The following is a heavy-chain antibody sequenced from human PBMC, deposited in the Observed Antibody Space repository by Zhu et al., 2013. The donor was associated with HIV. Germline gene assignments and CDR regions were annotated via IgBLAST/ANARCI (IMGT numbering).Heavy chain of an antibody. CDR3: ARTKNYAFDY. J-gene: IGHJ4*02. CDR1: GGSISPHY. D-gene: IGHD1-7*01. V-gene: IGHV4-59*11. CDR2: IHYSGST. Sequence: QVQLQESGPGLVKPSQTLSLTCTVSGGSISPHYWSWIRQPPGKGLEWIGYIHYSGSTNYNPSLKSRVTISVDTSKNQLSLKLTSVTTADTAVYYCARTKNYAFDYWGQGALVTVSS.